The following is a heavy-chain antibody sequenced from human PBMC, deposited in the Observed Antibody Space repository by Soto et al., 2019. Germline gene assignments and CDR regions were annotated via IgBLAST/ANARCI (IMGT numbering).Heavy chain of an antibody. CDR1: GFTFSSYD. Sequence: EVPLVESGGGLVQPGGSLRLSCAASGFTFSSYDMHWVRQAAGEGLEWVSAIGVAGDTYYPGSVEGRFTISRENAKNSLYLQMNRLRPGDTAVYYCARGYHGSGSRHGMDVWGQGTTVTVSS. V-gene: IGHV3-13*04. J-gene: IGHJ6*02. CDR3: ARGYHGSGSRHGMDV. CDR2: IGVAGDT. D-gene: IGHD3-10*01.